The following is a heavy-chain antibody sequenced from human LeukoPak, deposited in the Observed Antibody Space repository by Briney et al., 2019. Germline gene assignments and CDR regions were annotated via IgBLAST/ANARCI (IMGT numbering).Heavy chain of an antibody. J-gene: IGHJ3*02. D-gene: IGHD5-24*01. CDR3: ARDMATIGRGAFDI. CDR2: ISYDGLNK. CDR1: GFTFSNYA. Sequence: GGSQRLSCAASGFTFSNYAMHWVRQAPGKGLEWVADISYDGLNKYYADSVKGRFTISRDNSKNTLYLLMNSLRAEDTAVYYCARDMATIGRGAFDIWGQGTIVTVSS. V-gene: IGHV3-30-3*01.